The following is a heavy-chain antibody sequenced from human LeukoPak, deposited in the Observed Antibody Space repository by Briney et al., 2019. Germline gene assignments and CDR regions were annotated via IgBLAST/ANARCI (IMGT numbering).Heavy chain of an antibody. CDR3: AREALHASSPLRKSGYYYMDV. CDR1: GYTFTSYG. CDR2: ISAYNGNT. J-gene: IGHJ6*03. Sequence: ASVKVSCKASGYTFTSYGISWVRQAPGQGLEWMGWISAYNGNTNYAQKLQGRVTMTRDTSIITAYMELSRLRSDDSAVYFRAREALHASSPLRKSGYYYMDVWGKGTTVTVSS. V-gene: IGHV1-18*01. D-gene: IGHD6-13*01.